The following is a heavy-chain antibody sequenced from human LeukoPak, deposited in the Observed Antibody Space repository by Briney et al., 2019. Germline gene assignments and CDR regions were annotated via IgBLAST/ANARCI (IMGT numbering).Heavy chain of an antibody. Sequence: GGSLRLSCAASGFTFDDYGMSWVRQAPGKGLEWVSGINWNGGSTGYADSVKGRFTISRDNAMNSLYLQMNSLRAEDTALYYCARDQSGYYDSLAFDYWGQGTLVTVSS. CDR2: INWNGGST. CDR1: GFTFDDYG. D-gene: IGHD3-3*01. V-gene: IGHV3-20*04. J-gene: IGHJ4*02. CDR3: ARDQSGYYDSLAFDY.